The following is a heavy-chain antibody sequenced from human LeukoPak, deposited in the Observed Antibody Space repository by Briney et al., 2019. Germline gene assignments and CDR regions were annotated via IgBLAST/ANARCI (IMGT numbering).Heavy chain of an antibody. J-gene: IGHJ4*02. Sequence: GGSLRLSCAASGFTFSRYWMSWVRQAPGKGLEWVANIKQDGSEKYYVDSVKGRFTISRDNAKNSLYLQMNSLRAEDTAVYYCARDQGGSYGGYFDYWGQGTLVTVSS. D-gene: IGHD1-26*01. CDR3: ARDQGGSYGGYFDY. CDR2: IKQDGSEK. V-gene: IGHV3-7*01. CDR1: GFTFSRYW.